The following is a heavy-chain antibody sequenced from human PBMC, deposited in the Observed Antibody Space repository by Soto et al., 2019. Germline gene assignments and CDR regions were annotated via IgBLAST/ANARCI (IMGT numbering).Heavy chain of an antibody. Sequence: QVQLVQSGAEVKKPGASVKVSCKASGYTFTSYAMHWVRQAPGQRLEWMGWINAGNGNTKYSQKFQGRGTITRDTSASTAYMELSSLRSEDTAVYYCARADDSSGYYYVPDYWGQGTLVTVSS. CDR1: GYTFTSYA. V-gene: IGHV1-3*01. CDR3: ARADDSSGYYYVPDY. CDR2: INAGNGNT. D-gene: IGHD3-22*01. J-gene: IGHJ4*02.